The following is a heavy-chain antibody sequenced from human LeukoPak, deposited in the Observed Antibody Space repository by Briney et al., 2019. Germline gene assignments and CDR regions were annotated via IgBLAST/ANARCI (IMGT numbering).Heavy chain of an antibody. CDR2: IYSSGGT. Sequence: PWETQSLTCTVSGGSISGYYWNWIRQPPGKGLEWIGNIYSSGGTNYNPSLRSRVTISVDTSRNQFSLKLSFVTAADTAVYYCARRTEGYSGYGPFDYWGLGTLVTVSS. V-gene: IGHV4-59*08. J-gene: IGHJ4*02. D-gene: IGHD5-12*01. CDR3: ARRTEGYSGYGPFDY. CDR1: GGSISGYY.